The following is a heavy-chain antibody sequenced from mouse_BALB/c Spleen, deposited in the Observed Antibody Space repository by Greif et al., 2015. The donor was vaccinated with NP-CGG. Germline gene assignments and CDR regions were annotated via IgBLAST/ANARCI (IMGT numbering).Heavy chain of an antibody. V-gene: IGHV1-18*01. Sequence: VQLQQSGPELVKPGASVKIPCKASGYTFTDYNMDWVKQSHGKSLEWIGDINPNNGGTIYNQKFKGKATLTVDKSSSTAYMELRSLTSEDTAVYYCARRDGNPYYYAMDYWGQGTSVTVSS. CDR2: INPNNGGT. CDR3: ARRDGNPYYYAMDY. D-gene: IGHD2-1*01. CDR1: GYTFTDYN. J-gene: IGHJ4*01.